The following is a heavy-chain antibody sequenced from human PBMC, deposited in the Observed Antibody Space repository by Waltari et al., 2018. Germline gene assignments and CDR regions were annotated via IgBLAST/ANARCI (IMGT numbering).Heavy chain of an antibody. D-gene: IGHD1-26*01. CDR1: GYTFTSYY. Sequence: QVQLVQSGAEVKKPGASVKVSCKASGYTFTSYYMHWVRQAPGQGLEWMGIINPSGGSTSYAQRFQGRVTMTRNTSISTAYMELSSLRSEDTAVYYCARPQRTGATGVAYWGQGTLVTVSS. V-gene: IGHV1-46*01. J-gene: IGHJ4*02. CDR3: ARPQRTGATGVAY. CDR2: INPSGGST.